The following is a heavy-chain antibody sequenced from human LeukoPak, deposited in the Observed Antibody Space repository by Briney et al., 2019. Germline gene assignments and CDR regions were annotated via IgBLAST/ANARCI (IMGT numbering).Heavy chain of an antibody. V-gene: IGHV3-30*04. Sequence: GGSLRLSCAASGFTFSSYAMHWVRQAPGKGLEWVAVISYDGSNKYYADSVKGRFTISRDNSKNTLYLQMNSLRAEDTAVYYCARFIALVHWGQGTLVTVSS. D-gene: IGHD2-21*01. CDR1: GFTFSSYA. CDR2: ISYDGSNK. CDR3: ARFIALVH. J-gene: IGHJ5*02.